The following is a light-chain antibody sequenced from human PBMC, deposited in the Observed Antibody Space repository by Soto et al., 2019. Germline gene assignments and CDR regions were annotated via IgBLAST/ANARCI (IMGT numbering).Light chain of an antibody. V-gene: IGLV1-44*01. CDR2: SNN. J-gene: IGLJ1*01. CDR1: SSNIGSNT. Sequence: QSVLTQLPSASGTPGQRVTISCSGSSSNIGSNTVKWYQQLPGTAPKLLIDSNNQRPSGVPDRFSGSKSGTAGSLAISGLQAEDEADYYCATWDASLNGHVFGTGTKLTVL. CDR3: ATWDASLNGHV.